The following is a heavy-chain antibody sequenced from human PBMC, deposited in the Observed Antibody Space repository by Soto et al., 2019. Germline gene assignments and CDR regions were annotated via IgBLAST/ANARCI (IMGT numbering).Heavy chain of an antibody. CDR2: ISYDGSNK. CDR1: GFTFSSYG. V-gene: IGHV3-30*18. Sequence: QVQLVESGGGVVQPGRSLRLSCAASGFTFSSYGMHWVRQAPGKGLEWVAVISYDGSNKYYADSVKGRFTISRDNSKNTLYLQMNSLRAEDTAVYYCGDDLSGWSGIDYWGQGTLVTVSS. D-gene: IGHD6-19*01. J-gene: IGHJ4*02. CDR3: GDDLSGWSGIDY.